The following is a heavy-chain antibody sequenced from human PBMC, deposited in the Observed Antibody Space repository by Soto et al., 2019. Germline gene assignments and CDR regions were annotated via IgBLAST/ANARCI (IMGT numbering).Heavy chain of an antibody. J-gene: IGHJ6*03. Sequence: SETLSLTCAVYGGSFSGYYWSWIRQPPGKGLEWIGEINQSGSTNYNPALKSRATISVDTSKNQFSLKLSSVTAADTALYYCARVKPPTGTFVYYYYMDVWTKGTTVTVSS. CDR3: ARVKPPTGTFVYYYYMDV. V-gene: IGHV4-34*01. CDR1: GGSFSGYY. CDR2: INQSGST. D-gene: IGHD1-1*01.